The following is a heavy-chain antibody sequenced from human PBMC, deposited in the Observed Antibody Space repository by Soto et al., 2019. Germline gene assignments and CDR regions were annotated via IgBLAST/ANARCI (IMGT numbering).Heavy chain of an antibody. CDR1: GFTFSSYA. Sequence: EVQLLESGGGLVQPGGSLRLSCAASGFTFSSYAMSWVRLAPGKGLEWFAAIGGSGGTYYADSVKGRFTIPRDNPKNMLSLHQNSLRAEDTAMYYCAKGQGWSSYDDSWGQGTLVTVSS. V-gene: IGHV3-23*01. J-gene: IGHJ4*02. CDR2: IGGSGGT. D-gene: IGHD2-15*01. CDR3: AKGQGWSSYDDS.